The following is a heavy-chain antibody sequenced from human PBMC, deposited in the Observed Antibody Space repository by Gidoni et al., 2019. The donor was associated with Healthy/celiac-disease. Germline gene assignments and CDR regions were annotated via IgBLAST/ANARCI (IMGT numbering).Heavy chain of an antibody. CDR1: GFPFSSYE. Sequence: EVQLVESGGGLVQPGGSLRLSCAASGFPFSSYEMNWVRQAPGKGLEWVSYISSSGSTIYYADSVKGRFTISRDNAKNSLYLQMNSLRAEDTAVYYCARGDNYGSGSSRYWGQGTMVTVSS. V-gene: IGHV3-48*03. J-gene: IGHJ3*01. D-gene: IGHD3-10*01. CDR2: ISSSGSTI. CDR3: ARGDNYGSGSSRY.